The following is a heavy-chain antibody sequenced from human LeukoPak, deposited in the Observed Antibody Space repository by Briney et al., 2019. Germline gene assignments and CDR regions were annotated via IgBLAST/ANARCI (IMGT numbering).Heavy chain of an antibody. CDR1: GFTFSSYA. Sequence: PGGSLRLSCAASGFTFSSYAMHWVRQAPGKGLEYVLAISSNGGSTYYANSVKGRFTISRDNSKNTLYLQMNSLRAEDTAVYYCARGRSSWYVRGIYFDYWGQGTLVTVSS. J-gene: IGHJ4*02. D-gene: IGHD6-13*01. V-gene: IGHV3-64*01. CDR3: ARGRSSWYVRGIYFDY. CDR2: ISSNGGST.